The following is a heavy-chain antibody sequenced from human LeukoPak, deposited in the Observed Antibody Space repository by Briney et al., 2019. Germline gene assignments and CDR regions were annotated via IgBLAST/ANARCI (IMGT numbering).Heavy chain of an antibody. CDR1: GGSISSYY. CDR2: IYYSGST. J-gene: IGHJ3*02. V-gene: IGHV4-59*01. D-gene: IGHD6-13*01. CDR3: AGSRLAAAVRGDAFDI. Sequence: PSETLSLTCTVSGGSISSYYWSWIRQPPGKGLEWIGYIYYSGSTNYNPSLKSRVTISVDTSKNQFSLKLSSVTAADTAVYYCAGSRLAAAVRGDAFDIWGQGTMVTVSS.